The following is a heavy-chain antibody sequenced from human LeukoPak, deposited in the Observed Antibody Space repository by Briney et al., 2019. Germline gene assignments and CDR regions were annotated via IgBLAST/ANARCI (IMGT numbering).Heavy chain of an antibody. J-gene: IGHJ4*02. CDR2: SNADGTVT. CDR3: ATKQWLAPPPDS. V-gene: IGHV3-74*03. Sequence: QSGGSLTLSCAASGFNFSKCWVLGVPEAPGKGLESVSRSNADGTVTTYADSVKGPFTVSRDNANNPMFLQMNSVRHEATAVYYCATKQWLAPPPDSWGQGTPVTVSS. D-gene: IGHD6-19*01. CDR1: GFNFSKCW.